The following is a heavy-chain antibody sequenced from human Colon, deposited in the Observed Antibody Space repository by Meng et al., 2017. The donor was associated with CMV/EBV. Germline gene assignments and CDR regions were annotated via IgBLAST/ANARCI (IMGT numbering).Heavy chain of an antibody. J-gene: IGHJ3*01. V-gene: IGHV3-9*01. CDR1: GFNFEDYA. CDR3: TKDNEDIVLMLGASNLPGAAFDG. D-gene: IGHD2-8*01. CDR2: INWNGNNI. Sequence: SLKISCAGFGFNFEDYAMHWVRQVPGKGLEWVSGINWNGNNIFHADSVKGRLTISRDNAKSSLYLQMNNLKPEDTALYYCTKDNEDIVLMLGASNLPGAAFDGWGQGVMVTVSS.